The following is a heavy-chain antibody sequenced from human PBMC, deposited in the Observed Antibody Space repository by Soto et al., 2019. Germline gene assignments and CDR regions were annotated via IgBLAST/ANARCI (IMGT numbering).Heavy chain of an antibody. CDR2: ISSSSSTI. Sequence: PGGSLRLSCAASGFTFSSYSMNWVRQAPGKGLEWVSYISSSSSTIYYADSVKGRFTISRDNAKNSLYLQMNSLRDEDTAVYDCARDEYGFWSGYYICAFEIWGQGTMVTVSS. V-gene: IGHV3-48*02. CDR3: ARDEYGFWSGYYICAFEI. CDR1: GFTFSSYS. J-gene: IGHJ3*02. D-gene: IGHD3-3*01.